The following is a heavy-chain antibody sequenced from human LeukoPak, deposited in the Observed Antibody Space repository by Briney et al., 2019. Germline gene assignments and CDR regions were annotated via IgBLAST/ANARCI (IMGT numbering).Heavy chain of an antibody. Sequence: SETLSLTCAVYGGSFSGYYWSWIRQPPGKGLEWIGEINHSGSTNYNPSLKSRVTISVDTSKNQFSLKLSSVTAADTAVYYCAKTTASGWDSYYFDYWGQGTLVTVSS. CDR1: GGSFSGYY. V-gene: IGHV4-34*01. CDR3: AKTTASGWDSYYFDY. J-gene: IGHJ4*02. CDR2: INHSGST. D-gene: IGHD6-19*01.